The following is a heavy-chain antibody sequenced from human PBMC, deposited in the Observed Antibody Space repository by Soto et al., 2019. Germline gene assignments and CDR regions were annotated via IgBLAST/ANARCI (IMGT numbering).Heavy chain of an antibody. Sequence: SETLSLTCTVSGGSISSGGYYWSWIRQHPGKGLEWIGYIYYSGSTYYNPSLKSRVTISVDTSKNQFSLKLSSVTAADTAVYYCAREADCSGGSCFVNNWFDPWGQGTLVTVSS. J-gene: IGHJ5*02. CDR1: GGSISSGGYY. CDR2: IYYSGST. D-gene: IGHD2-15*01. V-gene: IGHV4-31*03. CDR3: AREADCSGGSCFVNNWFDP.